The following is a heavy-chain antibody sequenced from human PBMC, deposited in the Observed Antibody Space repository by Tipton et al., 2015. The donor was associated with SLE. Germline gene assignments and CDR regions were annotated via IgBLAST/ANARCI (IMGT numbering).Heavy chain of an antibody. Sequence: TLSLTCSVSGGSMRSYQWTWIRQPPGKGLEWIGYIEYSGNTNYNPSLKSRVTISVDTSKNQFSLKLSSVTAADTAVYYCARASGGANYYYMDVWGKGTTVTVSS. J-gene: IGHJ6*03. CDR2: IEYSGNT. CDR3: ARASGGANYYYMDV. D-gene: IGHD3-16*01. CDR1: GGSMRSYQ. V-gene: IGHV4-59*12.